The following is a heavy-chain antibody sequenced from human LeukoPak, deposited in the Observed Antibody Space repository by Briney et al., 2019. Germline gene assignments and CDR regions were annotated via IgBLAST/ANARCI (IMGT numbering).Heavy chain of an antibody. D-gene: IGHD6-13*01. Sequence: PSETLSLTCTVSGGSISSYYWSWIRQPPGKGLEWIGNIYDSGSTNYNPSLKSRVTISVDPSNNQFSLKLNSVTAADTAVYYCARHASYSSSWYPFQHWGQGTLVTVSS. CDR2: IYDSGST. V-gene: IGHV4-59*08. CDR1: GGSISSYY. CDR3: ARHASYSSSWYPFQH. J-gene: IGHJ1*01.